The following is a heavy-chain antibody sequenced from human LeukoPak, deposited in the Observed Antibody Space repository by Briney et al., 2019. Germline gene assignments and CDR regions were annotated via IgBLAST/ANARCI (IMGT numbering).Heavy chain of an antibody. CDR2: IYTSGST. D-gene: IGHD6-6*01. Sequence: SETLSLTCTVSGGSMSSGSYYWSWIRQPAGKGLEWIGRIYTSGSTNYNPSLKSRVTISVDTSKNQFSLKLSSVTAADTAVYYCARESIAARLGSWCDYWGQGTLVTVSS. J-gene: IGHJ4*02. CDR3: ARESIAARLGSWCDY. V-gene: IGHV4-61*02. CDR1: GGSMSSGSYY.